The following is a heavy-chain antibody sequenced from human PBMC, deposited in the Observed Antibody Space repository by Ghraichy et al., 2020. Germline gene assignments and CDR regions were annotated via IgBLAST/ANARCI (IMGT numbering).Heavy chain of an antibody. Sequence: GGSLRLSCAASGFTFSSYAMHWVRQAPGKGLEWVAVISYDGSNKYYVDSVKGRFTISRDNSKNTLYLQMNSLRAEDTAVYYCARDSSLETNYYYYGMDVWGQGTTVTVSS. V-gene: IGHV3-30*04. CDR2: ISYDGSNK. CDR3: ARDSSLETNYYYYGMDV. D-gene: IGHD1-1*01. CDR1: GFTFSSYA. J-gene: IGHJ6*02.